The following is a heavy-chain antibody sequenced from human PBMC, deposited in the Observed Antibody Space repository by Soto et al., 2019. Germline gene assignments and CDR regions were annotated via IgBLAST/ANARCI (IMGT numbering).Heavy chain of an antibody. CDR1: VYSFTSYW. Sequence: GESLEFSWKGSVYSFTSYWIGWVRQMPGKGLEWMGIIYPGDSDTRYSPSFQGQVTISADKSISTAYLQWSSLKASDTAMYYCARIMDSSSWYSRMDVWGQGTTVTVSS. V-gene: IGHV5-51*01. CDR2: IYPGDSDT. J-gene: IGHJ6*02. CDR3: ARIMDSSSWYSRMDV. D-gene: IGHD6-13*01.